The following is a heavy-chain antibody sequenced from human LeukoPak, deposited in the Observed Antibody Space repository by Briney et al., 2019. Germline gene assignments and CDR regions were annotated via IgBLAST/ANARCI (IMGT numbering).Heavy chain of an antibody. CDR3: ARALNIDY. CDR1: GYTFTSYG. Sequence: GASVKVSCKASGYTFTSYGISWVRQAPGQGLEWMGWINPNSGGTNYTQRFQGRVTMTRDTSISTAYMELSRLRSDDTAVYYCARALNIDYWGQGTLVTVSS. J-gene: IGHJ4*02. CDR2: INPNSGGT. V-gene: IGHV1-2*02.